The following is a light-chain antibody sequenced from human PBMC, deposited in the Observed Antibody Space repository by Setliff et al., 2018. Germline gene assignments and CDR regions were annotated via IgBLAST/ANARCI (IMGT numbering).Light chain of an antibody. V-gene: IGLV2-14*01. CDR2: EVS. J-gene: IGLJ2*01. CDR3: SSYTSSSTPVV. CDR1: SSDVGGYNY. Sequence: QSVLTQPASVSGSPGQSITISCTGTSSDVGGYNYVSWYQHRPGKAPKLMIYEVSNRPSGVSNRFSGSKSGNTASLTISGLQAEDEADYYCSSYTSSSTPVVFGGGTK.